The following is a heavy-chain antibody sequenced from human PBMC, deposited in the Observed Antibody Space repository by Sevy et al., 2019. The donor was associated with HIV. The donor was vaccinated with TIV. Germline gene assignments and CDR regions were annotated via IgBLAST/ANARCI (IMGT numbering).Heavy chain of an antibody. J-gene: IGHJ4*02. CDR3: AGENAWGRGYS. CDR2: IYNNGHI. Sequence: SETLSLTCTVSGGSITSLYWNWIRQPPGKGLEWIANIYNNGHINYNPSLKNRVTLSLDTSKNQFSLRRGSVTAADTAMYYCAGENAWGRGYSWGQGTLVTVSS. V-gene: IGHV4-59*08. CDR1: GGSITSLY. D-gene: IGHD1-26*01.